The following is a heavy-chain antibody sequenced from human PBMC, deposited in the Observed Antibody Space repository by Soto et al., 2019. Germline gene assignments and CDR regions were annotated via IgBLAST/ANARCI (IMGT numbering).Heavy chain of an antibody. CDR1: GGSISSGDYY. V-gene: IGHV4-30-4*02. Sequence: SETLSLTCTVSGGSISSGDYYWSWIRQPPGKGLEWIGYIYHSGSTYYNPSLKSRVTISVDTSKNPFYVKLTSVTAADTAVYYCARGRSGDLCAYYVDYWGQGTLVPASS. D-gene: IGHD2-15*01. CDR3: ARGRSGDLCAYYVDY. CDR2: IYHSGST. J-gene: IGHJ4*02.